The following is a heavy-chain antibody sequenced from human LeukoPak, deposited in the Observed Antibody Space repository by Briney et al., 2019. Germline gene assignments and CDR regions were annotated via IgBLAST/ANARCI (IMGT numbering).Heavy chain of an antibody. Sequence: ASAKVSCKASGYTFTSYGISWVRQAPGQGLEWMGWISAYNGNTNYAQKLQGRVTITADKSTSTAYMELSSLRSEDTAVYYCARAGGSPFDYWGQGTLVTVSS. V-gene: IGHV1-18*01. J-gene: IGHJ4*02. CDR2: ISAYNGNT. D-gene: IGHD3-10*01. CDR3: ARAGGSPFDY. CDR1: GYTFTSYG.